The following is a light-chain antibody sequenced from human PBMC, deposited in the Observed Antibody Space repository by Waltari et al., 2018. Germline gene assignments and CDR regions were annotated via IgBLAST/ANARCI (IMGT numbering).Light chain of an antibody. Sequence: ELVMTQSPATLSVSPGERATLSCRASQSVSSNLAWYQQKPGLAPRLLIFGASTRATGIPARFSGSGSGTEFTLTISSLQSEDFAIYYCQQYNNWWTFGQGTKVEIK. CDR3: QQYNNWWT. CDR2: GAS. V-gene: IGKV3-15*01. J-gene: IGKJ1*01. CDR1: QSVSSN.